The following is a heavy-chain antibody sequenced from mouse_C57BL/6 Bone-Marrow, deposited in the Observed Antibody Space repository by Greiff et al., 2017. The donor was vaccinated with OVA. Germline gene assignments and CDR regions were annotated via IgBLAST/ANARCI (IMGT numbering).Heavy chain of an antibody. CDR2: IYPRSGNT. CDR3: VRRGYYYGPSWFAY. V-gene: IGHV1-81*01. D-gene: IGHD1-1*01. CDR1: GYTFTSYG. J-gene: IGHJ3*01. Sequence: QVQLQQSGAELARPGASVKLSCKASGYTFTSYGISWVKQRTGQGLEWIGEIYPRSGNTYYNEKFKGKATLTADKSSSTAYMELRSLTSEDSAVYFCVRRGYYYGPSWFAYWGQGTLVTVSA.